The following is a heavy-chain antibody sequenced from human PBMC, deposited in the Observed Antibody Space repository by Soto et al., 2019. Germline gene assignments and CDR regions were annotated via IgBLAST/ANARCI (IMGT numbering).Heavy chain of an antibody. D-gene: IGHD4-17*01. J-gene: IGHJ4*02. CDR1: GGSVDSGNHY. CDR3: ARDMGSAMTTRIFDH. Sequence: QVLVQESGPGLVKPSQTLTLSCTVSGGSVDSGNHYWNWIRQPPGKGLEWIGYIYYGESTYYNPSIESRATIPVATSQSRFSLRLTSVTAADTAVYYCARDMGSAMTTRIFDHWGQGTLVTVSS. V-gene: IGHV4-30-4*01. CDR2: IYYGEST.